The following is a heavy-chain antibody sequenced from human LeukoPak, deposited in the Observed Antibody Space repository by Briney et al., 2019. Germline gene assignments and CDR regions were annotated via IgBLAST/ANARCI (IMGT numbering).Heavy chain of an antibody. CDR2: IRYDGADK. CDR3: AKFAIFGVVPPWDAFDI. Sequence: PGGSLRLSCAASGFTFNTYGMHWVRQAPDKGLEWVAFIRYDGADKYYADSVKGRFTISRDNSKNTLYLQMNSLRAEDTAVYYCAKFAIFGVVPPWDAFDIWGQGTMVTVSS. V-gene: IGHV3-30*02. D-gene: IGHD3-3*01. J-gene: IGHJ3*02. CDR1: GFTFNTYG.